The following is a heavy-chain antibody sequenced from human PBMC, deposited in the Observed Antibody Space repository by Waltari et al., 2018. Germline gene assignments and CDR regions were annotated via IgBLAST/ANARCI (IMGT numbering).Heavy chain of an antibody. V-gene: IGHV3-21*04. CDR3: TRDTVGSVDY. J-gene: IGHJ4*02. Sequence: EVQLVESGGGLVQPGGSLRLSCAASGFTFGDYGIHWVRQAPGKGLEWVSSISNTGKTVAYPDSVKGRFTISRDNAKNSLSLQMTSLRAEDTAVDYCTRDTVGSVDYWGQGVLVTVSS. CDR1: GFTFGDYG. D-gene: IGHD1-26*01. CDR2: ISNTGKTV.